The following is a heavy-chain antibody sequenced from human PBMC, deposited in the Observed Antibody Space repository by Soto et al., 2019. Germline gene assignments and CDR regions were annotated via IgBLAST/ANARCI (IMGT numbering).Heavy chain of an antibody. Sequence: GASVKDSCNASRYAFTTYGLSSVRQSPGQGLEWMGWISPYNGTTKYAEKFQGEMTMTTDTATSTAYMDLRSLRSDDTAVYYCARDGERDTGLNFYYYLHGMDAWGQGTRVTVSS. CDR3: ARDGERDTGLNFYYYLHGMDA. D-gene: IGHD1-1*01. V-gene: IGHV1-18*04. CDR1: RYAFTTYG. J-gene: IGHJ6*02. CDR2: ISPYNGTT.